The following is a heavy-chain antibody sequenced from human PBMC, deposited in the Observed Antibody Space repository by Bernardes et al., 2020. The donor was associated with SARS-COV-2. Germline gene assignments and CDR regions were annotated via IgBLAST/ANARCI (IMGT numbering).Heavy chain of an antibody. D-gene: IGHD2-2*01. Sequence: GGSLRLSCVASGFTFSSYWMRWVRQTPGKGLEWVANINQDGSEKYYVDSVKGRFTISRDDAKNSLYLQMNSLRADDTAVYYCAREKPIIVLVPAANYYYYYGMDVWGQGTTVTVSS. CDR3: AREKPIIVLVPAANYYYYYGMDV. CDR1: GFTFSSYW. V-gene: IGHV3-7*03. J-gene: IGHJ6*02. CDR2: INQDGSEK.